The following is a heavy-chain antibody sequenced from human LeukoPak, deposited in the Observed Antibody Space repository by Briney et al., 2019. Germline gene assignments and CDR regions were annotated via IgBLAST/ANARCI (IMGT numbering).Heavy chain of an antibody. J-gene: IGHJ4*02. CDR3: AKWAVAGYAFFDY. D-gene: IGHD6-19*01. CDR2: ISGSGDST. CDR1: GFAFSSYA. V-gene: IGHV3-23*01. Sequence: PGGSLRLSCSASGFAFSSYAMHWVRQAPGKGLEWVSAISGSGDSTYYADSVKGRFTISRDNSKNTLYLQVNNLRAEDTAVYYCAKWAVAGYAFFDYWGQGTLVTVSS.